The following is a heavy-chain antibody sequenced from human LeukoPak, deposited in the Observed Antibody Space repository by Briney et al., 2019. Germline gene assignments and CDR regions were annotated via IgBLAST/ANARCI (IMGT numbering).Heavy chain of an antibody. D-gene: IGHD3-10*01. CDR3: AKSFGPGSFFDY. CDR2: IGTSGGDT. V-gene: IGHV3-23*01. CDR1: GFTFSTYA. J-gene: IGHJ4*02. Sequence: GGSLRLSCAASGFTFSTYAMSWVRQAPGKGLEWVSAIGTSGGDTYYPDSVKGRFTVSRDDSKNMLYLQMNRLRAEDTAVYYCAKSFGPGSFFDYRGQGTLVTVSS.